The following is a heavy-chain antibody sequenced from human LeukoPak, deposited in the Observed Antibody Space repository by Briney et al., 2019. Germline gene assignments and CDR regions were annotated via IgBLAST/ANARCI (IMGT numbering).Heavy chain of an antibody. CDR1: GYSISSGYY. V-gene: IGHV4-38-2*01. J-gene: IGHJ4*02. CDR3: ARHSRDGYNF. D-gene: IGHD5-24*01. CDR2: IYHSGST. Sequence: PSETLSLTCAVSGYSISSGYYWGWIRQPPGKGLGWIGSIYHSGSTYYNPSLKSRVTISVDTSKNQFSLKLSSVTAADTAVYYCARHSRDGYNFWGQGTLVTVSS.